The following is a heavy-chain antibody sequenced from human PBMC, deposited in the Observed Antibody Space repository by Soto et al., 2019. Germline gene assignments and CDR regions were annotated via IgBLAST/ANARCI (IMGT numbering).Heavy chain of an antibody. Sequence: GGSLRLSCAASGFTFNGYWMSWVRQAPGKRLGWVANIKEDGSEKYYVDSVRGRFTISRDNAKNSLYLQMNSLRADDTAVYYCARWGERTSGFDYWGRGTLVTVSS. D-gene: IGHD1-26*01. J-gene: IGHJ4*02. V-gene: IGHV3-7*05. CDR1: GFTFNGYW. CDR3: ARWGERTSGFDY. CDR2: IKEDGSEK.